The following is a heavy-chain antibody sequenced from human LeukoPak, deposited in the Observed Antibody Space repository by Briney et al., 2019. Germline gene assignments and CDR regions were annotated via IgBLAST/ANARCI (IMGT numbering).Heavy chain of an antibody. Sequence: QSGGSLRLSCAASGFTFSSYWMSWVRQAPGKGLEWVANIKQDGSEKYYVDSVKGRFTISRDNAKNSLYLQMNSLRAEDTAVYYCARDHPYVWGSYRYTGIDYWGQGTLVTVSS. V-gene: IGHV3-7*01. CDR2: IKQDGSEK. D-gene: IGHD3-16*02. J-gene: IGHJ4*02. CDR1: GFTFSSYW. CDR3: ARDHPYVWGSYRYTGIDY.